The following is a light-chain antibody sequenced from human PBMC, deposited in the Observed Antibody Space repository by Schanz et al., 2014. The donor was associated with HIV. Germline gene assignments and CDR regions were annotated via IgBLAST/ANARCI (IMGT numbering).Light chain of an antibody. CDR2: GAS. CDR3: QQYGSSPQT. V-gene: IGKV3-20*01. Sequence: ETVLTQSPGSLSLSPGERATLSCRASQSLGGSQLAWYQHKPGQAPRLLIYGASNRATGIPDRFSGGGSGTDFTLTISRLEPEDFAVYYCQQYGSSPQTFGQGTKVEIK. CDR1: QSLGGSQ. J-gene: IGKJ1*01.